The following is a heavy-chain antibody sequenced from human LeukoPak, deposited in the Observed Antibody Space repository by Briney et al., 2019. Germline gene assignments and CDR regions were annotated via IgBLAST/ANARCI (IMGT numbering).Heavy chain of an antibody. Sequence: GGSLRLSCAASGFTFSSYSMNWVRQAPGKGLEWVSSISSSSSYIYYADSVKGRSTISRDNAKNSLYLQMNSLRAEDTAVYYCARVSQYSSGWDTFDYWGQGTLVTVSS. J-gene: IGHJ4*02. D-gene: IGHD6-19*01. CDR2: ISSSSSYI. CDR1: GFTFSSYS. V-gene: IGHV3-21*01. CDR3: ARVSQYSSGWDTFDY.